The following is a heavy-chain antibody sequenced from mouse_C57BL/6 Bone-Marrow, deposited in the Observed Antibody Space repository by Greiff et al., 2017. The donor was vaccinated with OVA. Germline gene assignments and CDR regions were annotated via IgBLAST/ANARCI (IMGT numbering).Heavy chain of an antibody. CDR1: GFTFSSYG. CDR3: ARGGY. V-gene: IGHV5-6*01. Sequence: EVKVVESGGDLVKPGGSLKLSCAASGFTFSSYGMSWVRQTPDQRLEWVATISSGGSYTYYPDSVKGRFTISRDNAKNTLYLQMSSLKAEDTAMYYCARGGYWGQGTTLTVSS. J-gene: IGHJ2*01. CDR2: ISSGGSYT.